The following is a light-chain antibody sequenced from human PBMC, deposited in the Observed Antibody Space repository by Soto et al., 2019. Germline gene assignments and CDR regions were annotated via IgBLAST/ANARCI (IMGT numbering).Light chain of an antibody. J-gene: IGKJ1*01. Sequence: EIVLTQSPGTLSLSPGEGATLSCRASQSVSSTYLAWYQQKPGQAPRLLIYGASSRATGIPDRFSGSGSGTDFTLTISRLEPEDYAVYYCQQYGRSPPTFGQGTKVEIK. V-gene: IGKV3-20*01. CDR1: QSVSSTY. CDR3: QQYGRSPPT. CDR2: GAS.